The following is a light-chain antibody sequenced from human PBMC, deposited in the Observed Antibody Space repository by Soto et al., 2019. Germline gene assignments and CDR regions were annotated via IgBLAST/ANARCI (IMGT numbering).Light chain of an antibody. Sequence: DIVMTQSPDSLAVSLGERATINCKSNRTLFYSSNNNNYLAWYQEKPGQPPKQLIYWASTRQSGVPDRFSGSGSGTDFTLTISSLQAEDVAVYYCQQYYSTPPAFGQGTEVEIK. CDR1: RTLFYSSNNNNY. J-gene: IGKJ1*01. V-gene: IGKV4-1*01. CDR3: QQYYSTPPA. CDR2: WAS.